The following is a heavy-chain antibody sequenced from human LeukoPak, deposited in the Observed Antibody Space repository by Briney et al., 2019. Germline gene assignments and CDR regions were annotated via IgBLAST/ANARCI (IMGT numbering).Heavy chain of an antibody. CDR2: ISSSGSAI. Sequence: GGSLRLSCAASGFTFSDYYVTWIRQAPGKGLEWVSYISSSGSAIYYADSVKGRFTISRDYAKNSLYLQMNSLRAEDTAVYYCARVEVVMVAVDPPPFDYWGQGTLVTVSS. CDR3: ARVEVVMVAVDPPPFDY. D-gene: IGHD2-15*01. V-gene: IGHV3-11*01. CDR1: GFTFSDYY. J-gene: IGHJ4*02.